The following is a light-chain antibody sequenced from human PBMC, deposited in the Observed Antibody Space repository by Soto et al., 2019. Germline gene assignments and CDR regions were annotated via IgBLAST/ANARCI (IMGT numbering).Light chain of an antibody. CDR1: SSDIGGYDY. CDR3: SSYAGARSHVV. CDR2: DVN. V-gene: IGLV2-14*01. Sequence: QSALTQPASVSGSPGQSITLSCTGTSSDIGGYDYVSWYQRHPGKAPKLIIYDVNNRPSGVSNRCSGAKAGNTAALTISGVQADDEADYYCSSYAGARSHVVFGGGTKVTVL. J-gene: IGLJ2*01.